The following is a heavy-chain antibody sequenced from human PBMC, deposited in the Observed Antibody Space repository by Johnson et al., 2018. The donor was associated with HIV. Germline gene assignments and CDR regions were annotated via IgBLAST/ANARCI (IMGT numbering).Heavy chain of an antibody. CDR2: IYSGGST. CDR1: GFTVSSNY. V-gene: IGHV3-53*01. CDR3: AKAEYNWNEADAFDL. Sequence: VQLVESGVGLMQPGGSLRLSCAASGFTVSSNYMSWVRQAPGKGLEWVSVIYSGGSTYYADSVKGRFTISRDNSKNTLYLQMNSLRAEDTAVYYCAKAEYNWNEADAFDLWGQGTMVTVSS. J-gene: IGHJ3*01. D-gene: IGHD1-1*01.